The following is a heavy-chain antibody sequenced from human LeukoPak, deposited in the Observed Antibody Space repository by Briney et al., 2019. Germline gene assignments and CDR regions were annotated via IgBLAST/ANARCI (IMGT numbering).Heavy chain of an antibody. V-gene: IGHV3-23*01. J-gene: IGHJ4*02. Sequence: GGSLRLSCAASGFTFTTYAMSWVRQAPGKGLEWVSGISGLGDNTYYVDSVKGRFTISRDNAKNTQYLQINSLRVEDTVVYYCARSLRSPRYCINDTCYFDYWGQGTLVTVSS. CDR3: ARSLRSPRYCINDTCYFDY. CDR2: ISGLGDNT. CDR1: GFTFTTYA. D-gene: IGHD2-8*01.